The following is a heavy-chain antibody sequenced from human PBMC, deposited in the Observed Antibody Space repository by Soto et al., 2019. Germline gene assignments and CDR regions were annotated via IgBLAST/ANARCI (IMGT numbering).Heavy chain of an antibody. D-gene: IGHD3-22*01. J-gene: IGHJ4*02. V-gene: IGHV4-31*03. CDR2: IYYSGNT. CDR3: AREQFFYDSRPLDL. CDR1: GGSISSGDYY. Sequence: SETLSLTCTVSGGSISSGDYYWSWIRQLPGKSLEWIGYIYYSGNTYYNPSLRSRVAISLGTSKNHFSLKLSSVTAADTAFYYRAREQFFYDSRPLDLWGPGTLVTVSS.